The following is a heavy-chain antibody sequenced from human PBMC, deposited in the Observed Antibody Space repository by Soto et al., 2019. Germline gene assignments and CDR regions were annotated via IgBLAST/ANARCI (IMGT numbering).Heavy chain of an antibody. Sequence: LSLTCTVSGGSISSGDYYWSWIRQPPGKSLEWIGYIYYSGSTYYNPSLKSRVTISVDTSKNQFSLKLSSVTAADTAVYYCARESDYCSGGSCYSHWFDPWGQGTLVTVSS. CDR3: ARESDYCSGGSCYSHWFDP. CDR1: GGSISSGDYY. CDR2: IYYSGST. J-gene: IGHJ5*02. V-gene: IGHV4-30-4*01. D-gene: IGHD2-15*01.